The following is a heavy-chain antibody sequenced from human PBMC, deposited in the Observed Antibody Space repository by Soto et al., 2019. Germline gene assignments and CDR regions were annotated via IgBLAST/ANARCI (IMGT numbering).Heavy chain of an antibody. J-gene: IGHJ5*02. CDR3: AKDLGNSWSPYNWFDP. CDR2: ISGSGGST. CDR1: GFTFSSYA. Sequence: EVQLLESGGGLVQPGGSLRLSCAASGFTFSSYAMSWVRQAPGKGLEWVSAISGSGGSTYYADSVKGRFTISRDNSKNTLYLQMNSLRAEDTAVYYCAKDLGNSWSPYNWFDPWGQGTLVIVSS. D-gene: IGHD6-13*01. V-gene: IGHV3-23*01.